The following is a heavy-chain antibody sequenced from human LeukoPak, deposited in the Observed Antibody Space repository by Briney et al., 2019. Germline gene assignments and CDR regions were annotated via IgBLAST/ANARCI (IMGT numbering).Heavy chain of an antibody. D-gene: IGHD2-2*02. J-gene: IGHJ5*02. CDR3: ARDKYPLLYGGWFDP. CDR2: IIPIFGTA. V-gene: IGHV1-69*05. Sequence: ASVKVSCKASGGTFSSYAISWVRQAPGQGLEWMGGIIPIFGTANYAQKFQGRVTITTDESTSTAYMELSSLRSEDTAVYYCARDKYPLLYGGWFDPWGQGTLVTVSS. CDR1: GGTFSSYA.